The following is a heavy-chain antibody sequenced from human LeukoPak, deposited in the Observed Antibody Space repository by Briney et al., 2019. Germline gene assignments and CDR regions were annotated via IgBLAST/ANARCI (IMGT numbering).Heavy chain of an antibody. CDR2: IWYDGSNK. Sequence: GGSLRLSCAASGFTFSSYGMHWVRQAPGKGLEWVAVIWYDGSNKYYADSVKGRFTISRDNSKNTLYLQMNSLRAEDTAVYYCAREGAVAASLDYWGQGTLVTVSS. CDR1: GFTFSSYG. V-gene: IGHV3-33*01. D-gene: IGHD6-19*01. CDR3: AREGAVAASLDY. J-gene: IGHJ4*02.